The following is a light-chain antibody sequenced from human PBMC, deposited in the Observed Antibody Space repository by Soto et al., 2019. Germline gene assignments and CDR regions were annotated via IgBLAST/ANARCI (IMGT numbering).Light chain of an antibody. CDR1: QNISSW. CDR3: QHYRAFSPWT. J-gene: IGKJ1*01. V-gene: IGKV1-5*01. Sequence: DIQMTQSPSALSASVGDRVTITCRASQNISSWLAWYQQKPGKAPKSLIYDASSLESGVPSRLSGSGSGTEFTLTISNLQPGDSATYYCQHYRAFSPWTCGQGTKVEIK. CDR2: DAS.